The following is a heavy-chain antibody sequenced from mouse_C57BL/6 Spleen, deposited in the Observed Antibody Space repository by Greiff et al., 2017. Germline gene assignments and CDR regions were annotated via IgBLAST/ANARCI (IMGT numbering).Heavy chain of an antibody. CDR3: ARGRDYGSSYGYFDV. D-gene: IGHD1-1*01. CDR1: GYTFTDYY. Sequence: VQLKQSGPVLVKPGASVKMSCKASGYTFTDYYMNWVKQSHGKSLEWIGVINPYNGGTSYNQKFKGKATLTVDKSSSTAYMELNSLTSEDSAVYYCARGRDYGSSYGYFDVWGTGTTVTVSS. J-gene: IGHJ1*03. V-gene: IGHV1-19*01. CDR2: INPYNGGT.